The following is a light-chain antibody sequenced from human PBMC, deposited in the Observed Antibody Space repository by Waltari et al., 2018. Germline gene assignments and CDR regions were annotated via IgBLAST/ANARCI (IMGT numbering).Light chain of an antibody. J-gene: IGLJ3*02. CDR2: KNN. CDR1: SSNIGINY. Sequence: QSVLTQPPSASGTPGQRVTFSCSGSSSNIGINYVYWYQHLPGPAPKLLIYKNNQRPSGVPDRFSGSKSGTSASLAISGLRSEDEADYYCTVWDASLSAWVFGGGTKVTVL. V-gene: IGLV1-47*01. CDR3: TVWDASLSAWV.